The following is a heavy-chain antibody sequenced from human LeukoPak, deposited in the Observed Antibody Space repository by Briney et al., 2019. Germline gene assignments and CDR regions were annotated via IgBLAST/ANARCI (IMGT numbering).Heavy chain of an antibody. CDR1: GFTFSSYE. D-gene: IGHD3-22*01. V-gene: IGHV3-48*03. CDR2: ISSSGSTI. Sequence: GGSLRLSCAASGFTFSSYEMNWVRQAPGKGLEWVSYISSSGSTIYYADSVKGRFTISRDNAKNSLYLQMNSLRAEDTAVYYCARRTCVNYYDSSGYCNNFDYWGQGTLVTVSS. J-gene: IGHJ4*02. CDR3: ARRTCVNYYDSSGYCNNFDY.